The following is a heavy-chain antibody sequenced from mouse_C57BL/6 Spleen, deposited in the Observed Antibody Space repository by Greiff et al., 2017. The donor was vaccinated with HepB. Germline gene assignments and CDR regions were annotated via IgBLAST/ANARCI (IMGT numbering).Heavy chain of an antibody. CDR1: GFTFSDAW. J-gene: IGHJ1*03. CDR2: IRNKANNHAT. V-gene: IGHV6-6*01. CDR3: TVITTVVAHWYFDV. Sequence: EVKVEESGGGLVQPGGSMKLSCAASGFTFSDAWMDWVRQSPEKGLEWVAEIRNKANNHATYYAESVKGRFTISRDDSKSSVYLQMNSLRAEDTGIYYCTVITTVVAHWYFDVWGTGTTVTVSS. D-gene: IGHD1-1*01.